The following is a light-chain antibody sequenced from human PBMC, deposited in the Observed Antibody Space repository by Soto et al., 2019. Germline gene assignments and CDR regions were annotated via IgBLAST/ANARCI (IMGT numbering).Light chain of an antibody. CDR2: GTT. V-gene: IGKV3-20*01. CDR3: QHYTSSPPT. J-gene: IGKJ4*01. Sequence: EIVLTQSPGTVSLSPGETATLSCRASQTVSSNYLAWYQQKPGQAPRLLIYGTTSRATGVPDRVSGGGSGTAFTLTVCLLEPEHFAVYSGQHYTSSPPTFGGGTKVQI. CDR1: QTVSSNY.